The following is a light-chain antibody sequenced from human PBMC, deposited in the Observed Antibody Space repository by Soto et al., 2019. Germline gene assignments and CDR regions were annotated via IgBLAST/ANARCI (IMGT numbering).Light chain of an antibody. V-gene: IGKV3-20*01. J-gene: IGKJ1*01. Sequence: EIVLTQSPGTLTLSPGERPTHSCSASQIFGSNYLAWYQQRPGQPPNLLIFGASHRAPDIPDRFSGSGSGTDFTLTISRLEPEDFAVYWCQQYDSSPRTFGQGTKVDIK. CDR2: GAS. CDR3: QQYDSSPRT. CDR1: QIFGSNY.